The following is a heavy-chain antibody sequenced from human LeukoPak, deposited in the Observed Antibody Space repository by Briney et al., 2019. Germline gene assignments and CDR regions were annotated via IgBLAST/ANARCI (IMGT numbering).Heavy chain of an antibody. CDR1: GDSISISRYY. D-gene: IGHD1-26*01. CDR2: IYYSRGT. J-gene: IGHJ5*02. V-gene: IGHV4-39*01. CDR3: APGSTGGSRGSWFDP. Sequence: SETLSLTCTVSGDSISISRYYWGWFRQHPGGGLEWIGCIYYSRGTYYNPSLKCQVTISMDTSKNKFSVKLPSVTAADTAVYYCAPGSTGGSRGSWFDPWGQGTMVTVSS.